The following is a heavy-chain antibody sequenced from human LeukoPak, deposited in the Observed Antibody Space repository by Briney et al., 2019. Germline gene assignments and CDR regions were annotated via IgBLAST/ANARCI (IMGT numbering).Heavy chain of an antibody. CDR3: TTDLGLTMIRGVIVY. CDR1: GFTFSSYA. CDR2: ISGSGGST. D-gene: IGHD3-10*01. J-gene: IGHJ4*02. V-gene: IGHV3-23*01. Sequence: HPGGSLRLSCAASGFTFSSYAMSWVRQAPGKGLEWVSAISGSGGSTYYADSVKGRFTISRDNSKNTLYLQMNSLRAEDTAVYYCTTDLGLTMIRGVIVYWGQGALVTVSS.